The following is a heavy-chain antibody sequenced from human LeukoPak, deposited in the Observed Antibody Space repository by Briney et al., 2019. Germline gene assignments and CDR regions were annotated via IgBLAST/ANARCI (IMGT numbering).Heavy chain of an antibody. D-gene: IGHD3-10*01. Sequence: ASVKVSCKASGYTFTSYAMHWVRQAPGQRLEWMGWINAGNGNTKYSQKFQGRVTMTRNTSITTAYMELSRLRSDDTAVYYCATSVYFGASPPTVGMDVWGQGTTVTVSS. V-gene: IGHV1-3*01. CDR2: INAGNGNT. CDR3: ATSVYFGASPPTVGMDV. J-gene: IGHJ6*02. CDR1: GYTFTSYA.